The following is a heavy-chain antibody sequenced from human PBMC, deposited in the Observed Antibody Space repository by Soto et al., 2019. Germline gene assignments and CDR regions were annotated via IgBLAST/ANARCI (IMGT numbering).Heavy chain of an antibody. CDR2: ISSSSSYI. V-gene: IGHV3-21*01. CDR1: GFTFSSYS. D-gene: IGHD2-2*03. Sequence: GGSLRLSCAASGFTFSSYSVNWVRQAPGKGLEWVSSISSSSSYIYYADSVKGRFTISRDNAKNSLYLQMNSLRAEDTAVYYCARVDIVVVPAAMAYGMDVWGQGTTVTVSS. J-gene: IGHJ6*02. CDR3: ARVDIVVVPAAMAYGMDV.